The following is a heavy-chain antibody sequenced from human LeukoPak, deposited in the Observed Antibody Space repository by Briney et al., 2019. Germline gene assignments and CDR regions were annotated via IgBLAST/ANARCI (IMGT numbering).Heavy chain of an antibody. CDR1: GFTFRNFA. Sequence: GWSLRLSYAASGFTFRNFAMSWVRQAPGKALEWVSGLSHGGTRTFYAAPVKGRFTISRDDSNSTLFLQMDNLRVKDTATYYCAKDIELFMSWGQGTLVIVSS. CDR2: LSHGGTRT. J-gene: IGHJ5*02. D-gene: IGHD1-26*01. CDR3: AKDIELFMS. V-gene: IGHV3-23*01.